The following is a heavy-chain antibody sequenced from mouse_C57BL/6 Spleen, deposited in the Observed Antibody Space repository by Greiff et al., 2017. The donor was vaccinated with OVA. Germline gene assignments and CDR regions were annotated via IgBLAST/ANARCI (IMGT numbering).Heavy chain of an antibody. CDR3: ARYYYGLYYFDY. D-gene: IGHD1-1*01. CDR2: IDPEDGET. CDR1: GFNIKDYY. V-gene: IGHV14-2*01. J-gene: IGHJ2*01. Sequence: DVKLVESGAELVKPGASVKLSCTASGFNIKDYYMHWVKQRTEQGLEWIGRIDPEDGETKYAPKFQGKATITADTSSNTAYLQLSSLTSEDTAVYYCARYYYGLYYFDYWGQGTTLTVSS.